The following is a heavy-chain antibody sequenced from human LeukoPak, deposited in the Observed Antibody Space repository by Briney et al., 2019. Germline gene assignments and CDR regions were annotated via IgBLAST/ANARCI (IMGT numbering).Heavy chain of an antibody. CDR1: GFTFDDYA. D-gene: IGHD6-6*01. Sequence: QPGGSLRLSCAASGFTFDDYAMHWVRQAPGKGLEWVSLISGDGGSTYYADSVKGRFTISRDNSKNSLYLQMNSLRTEDTALYYGAKDIRYSSSPNVDYWGEGTLVTVSS. CDR3: AKDIRYSSSPNVDY. J-gene: IGHJ4*02. V-gene: IGHV3-43*02. CDR2: ISGDGGST.